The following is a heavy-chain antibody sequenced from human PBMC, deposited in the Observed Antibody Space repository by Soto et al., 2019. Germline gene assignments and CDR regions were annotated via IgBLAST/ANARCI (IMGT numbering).Heavy chain of an antibody. CDR3: ARWGTTGGFDL. CDR2: TSYDGNNK. Sequence: QVQLVESGGGVVQPGTSLRLSCAASGFRFKSVVMHWGRQAPGKGLEWVAFTSYDGNNKDYGDSVKGRFTVSRDNSQNTLHLQMDFLRPEDTALYYCARWGTTGGFDLWGQGTLVSVSS. D-gene: IGHD3-16*01. CDR1: GFRFKSVV. V-gene: IGHV3-30*19. J-gene: IGHJ4*02.